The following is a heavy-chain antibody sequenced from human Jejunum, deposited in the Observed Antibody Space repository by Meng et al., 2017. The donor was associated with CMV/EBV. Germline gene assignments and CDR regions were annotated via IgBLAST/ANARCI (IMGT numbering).Heavy chain of an antibody. J-gene: IGHJ4*02. Sequence: SLRTSGLGVGWIRQPPGEALEWLALIDWNDDKFYTAYLKTRLSVFKDTSKTQVVLTMTNMDPVDTATYYCERTTYSSGLYYFDYWGQGTLVTVSS. V-gene: IGHV2-70*13. CDR3: ERTTYSSGLYYFDY. CDR2: IDWNDDK. D-gene: IGHD6-19*01. CDR1: SLRTSGLG.